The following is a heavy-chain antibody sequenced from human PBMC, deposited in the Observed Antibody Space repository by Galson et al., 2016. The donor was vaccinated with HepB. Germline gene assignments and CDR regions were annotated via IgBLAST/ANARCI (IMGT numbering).Heavy chain of an antibody. CDR1: GFTLSNSA. CDR3: AVRYSSIWYFQH. J-gene: IGHJ1*01. Sequence: SLRLSCAASGFTLSNSAMSWVRQAPGKGLEWVSAMSDSGGSTYYADSVKGRFTISRDNSKNTLYLQMNSLGAEDPAIYYCAVRYSSIWYFQHWGRGTLVSVSS. CDR2: MSDSGGST. D-gene: IGHD6-13*01. V-gene: IGHV3-23*01.